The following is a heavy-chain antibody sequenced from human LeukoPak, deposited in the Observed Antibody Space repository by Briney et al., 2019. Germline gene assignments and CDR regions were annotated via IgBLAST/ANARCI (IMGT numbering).Heavy chain of an antibody. CDR2: IYSGGST. J-gene: IGHJ5*02. D-gene: IGHD3-3*01. CDR3: ARGRRYYDFWSGHPNWFDP. Sequence: GGSLRLSCAASEFSVGSNYMTWVRQAPGKGLEWVSLIYSGGSTYYADSVKGRFTISRDNSKNTLYLQMNSLRAEDTAVYYCARGRRYYDFWSGHPNWFDPGGQGTLVTVSS. CDR1: EFSVGSNY. V-gene: IGHV3-66*01.